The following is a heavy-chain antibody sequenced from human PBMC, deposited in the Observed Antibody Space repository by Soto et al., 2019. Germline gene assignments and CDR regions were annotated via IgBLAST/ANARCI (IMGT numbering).Heavy chain of an antibody. CDR2: IKHDGSVQ. D-gene: IGHD4-4*01. V-gene: IGHV3-7*03. Sequence: PGGSLRLSCEASGFTFSGYWMSWVRQAPGKGLEWVADIKHDGSVQYYVDSVKGRLTISRDNAKKQLYLQMNGLRAEATALYYCARAQYSNACYRFDLWGQGTLVTVSS. CDR1: GFTFSGYW. CDR3: ARAQYSNACYRFDL. J-gene: IGHJ4*02.